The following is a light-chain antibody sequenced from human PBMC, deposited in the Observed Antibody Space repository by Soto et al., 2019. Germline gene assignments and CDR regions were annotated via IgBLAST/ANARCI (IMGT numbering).Light chain of an antibody. CDR2: YIS. V-gene: IGKV3D-15*01. J-gene: IGKJ5*01. Sequence: EIVLTQSPGTLSLSPGERATLSCRASQSVSSNSLAWYQQKPGQAPRLLIYYISTRATGIPARFSGSGSGTEFTLTINSLQSEDSAVYYCQQHNQWPITFGQGTRLEIK. CDR3: QQHNQWPIT. CDR1: QSVSSNS.